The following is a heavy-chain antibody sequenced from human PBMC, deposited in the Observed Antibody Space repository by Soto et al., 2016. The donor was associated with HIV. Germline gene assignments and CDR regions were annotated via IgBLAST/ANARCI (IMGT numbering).Heavy chain of an antibody. D-gene: IGHD3-10*01. CDR2: ISGYNDKT. CDR1: GYSFTSYG. Sequence: QVQLVQSGAEVKRPGSSVKVSCKASGYSFTSYGISWVRQAPGQGLEWMGWISGYNDKTNYEHKLQGRATMTTDTSTRTAYLELRSLTSDDTAVYYCARRTPRSGLGYGSGSDLRTVVGTGTEPDRVLFSYQTSLPNGPAYG. V-gene: IGHV1-18*01. J-gene: IGHJ6*01. CDR3: ARRTPRSGLGYGSGSDLRTVVGTGTEPDRVLFSYQTSLPNGPAYG.